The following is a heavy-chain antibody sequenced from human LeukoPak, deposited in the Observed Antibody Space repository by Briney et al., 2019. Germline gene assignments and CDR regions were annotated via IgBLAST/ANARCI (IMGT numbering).Heavy chain of an antibody. CDR2: GVNT. Sequence: GVNTYYADSVKGRFTVSRDDSKNTLYLQMNSLRAEDTAVYYCAKNRYGSGSYGLFDYWGQGTLVTVSS. J-gene: IGHJ4*02. CDR3: AKNRYGSGSYGLFDY. V-gene: IGHV3-23*01. D-gene: IGHD3-10*01.